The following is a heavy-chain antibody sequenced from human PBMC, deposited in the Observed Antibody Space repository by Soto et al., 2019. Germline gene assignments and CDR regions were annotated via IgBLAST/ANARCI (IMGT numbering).Heavy chain of an antibody. J-gene: IGHJ5*02. V-gene: IGHV4-59*01. Sequence: SETLSLTCTVSGGPISSYYWSWIRQPPGKGLEWIGYIYYSGSTNYNPSLKSRVTISVDTSKNQFSLKLSSVTAADTAVYYCARVEMATINPWGQGTLVTVSS. D-gene: IGHD5-12*01. CDR1: GGPISSYY. CDR3: ARVEMATINP. CDR2: IYYSGST.